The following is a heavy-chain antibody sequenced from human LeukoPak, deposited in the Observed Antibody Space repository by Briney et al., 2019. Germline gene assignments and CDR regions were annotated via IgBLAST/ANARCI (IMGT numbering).Heavy chain of an antibody. CDR2: ISGSGGNT. CDR1: GFTFSSYA. CDR3: AKEGGDSSAPRPFDY. V-gene: IGHV3-23*01. D-gene: IGHD3-22*01. J-gene: IGHJ4*02. Sequence: GGSLRLSCAASGFTFSSYAMHWVRQAPGKGLEWVSAISGSGGNTFYADPVKGRFTISRDNSKNTLYLQMNSLRAEDTAVYYCAKEGGDSSAPRPFDYWGQGTLVTVSS.